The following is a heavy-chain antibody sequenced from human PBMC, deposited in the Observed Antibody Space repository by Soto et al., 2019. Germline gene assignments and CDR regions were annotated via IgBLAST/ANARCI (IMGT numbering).Heavy chain of an antibody. CDR3: AKATRVPYSSGYYFDY. V-gene: IGHV3-23*01. D-gene: IGHD3-22*01. J-gene: IGHJ4*02. CDR1: GFTFSSYA. Sequence: PVGFLRLSCAASGFTFSSYAMSWVRQAPGKGLEWVSAISGSGGSTYYADSVKGRFTISRDNSKNTLYLQMNSLRAEDTAVYYGAKATRVPYSSGYYFDYWGQGTLVTVSS. CDR2: ISGSGGST.